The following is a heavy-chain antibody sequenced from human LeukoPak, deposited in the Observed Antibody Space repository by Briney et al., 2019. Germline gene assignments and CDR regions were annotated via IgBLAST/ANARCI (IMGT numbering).Heavy chain of an antibody. CDR1: GYSISSGYY. Sequence: SETLSLTCTVSGYSISSGYYWGWIRQPPGKGLAWIGSIYHSGSTYYNPSLKSRVTLSVDTSKNQFSLKLSSVTAADTAVYYCARTILNDYYGSSGQSYFDYWGQGTLVTVSS. CDR2: IYHSGST. D-gene: IGHD3-22*01. CDR3: ARTILNDYYGSSGQSYFDY. V-gene: IGHV4-38-2*02. J-gene: IGHJ4*02.